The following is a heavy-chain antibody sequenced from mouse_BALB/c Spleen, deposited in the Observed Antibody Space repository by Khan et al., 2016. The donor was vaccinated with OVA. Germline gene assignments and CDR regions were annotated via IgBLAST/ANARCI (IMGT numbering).Heavy chain of an antibody. D-gene: IGHD1-1*01. CDR1: GYTFTNYG. Sequence: QIQLVQSGPELKKPGETVKISCKASGYTFTNYGKNWVKQAPGKGLKWMGWINTNTGEPTYAEEFKGRFAFSLETSASTAYLQLNNLKNEDTATYFCARGNYYGSNSWFAYWGQGTLVTVSA. CDR3: ARGNYYGSNSWFAY. J-gene: IGHJ3*01. CDR2: INTNTGEP. V-gene: IGHV9-3*02.